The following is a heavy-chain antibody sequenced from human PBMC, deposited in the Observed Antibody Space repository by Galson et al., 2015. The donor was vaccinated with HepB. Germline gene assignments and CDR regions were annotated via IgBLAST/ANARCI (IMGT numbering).Heavy chain of an antibody. CDR1: GFTFSSYP. Sequence: SLRLSCAASGFTFSSYPMTWVRQAPGKGLEWVSFLSGSGDSTYYADSAKGRFTISRDNSKNSVYLQMNSLGVEDTAIYYCAKGYTAYDYWAFDVWGQGTMVTVSS. J-gene: IGHJ3*01. CDR2: LSGSGDST. V-gene: IGHV3-23*01. CDR3: AKGYTAYDYWAFDV. D-gene: IGHD5-12*01.